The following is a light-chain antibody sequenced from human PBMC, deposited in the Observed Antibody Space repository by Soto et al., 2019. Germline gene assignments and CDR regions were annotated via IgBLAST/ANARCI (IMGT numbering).Light chain of an antibody. J-gene: IGKJ1*01. CDR1: QSVLYSPNNKSY. V-gene: IGKV4-1*01. CDR2: WAS. Sequence: DIVMTQSPDSLAVSLGERATINCKSSQSVLYSPNNKSYLAWYQQRQGQPPKLLVYWASTRESGVPDRSSGSGSGTDFTLTITSLEAEDAAVYHRHKCHSAPQTVGQGTKVEIK. CDR3: HKCHSAPQT.